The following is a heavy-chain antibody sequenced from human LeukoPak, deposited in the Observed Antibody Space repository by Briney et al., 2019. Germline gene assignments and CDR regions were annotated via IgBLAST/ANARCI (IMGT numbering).Heavy chain of an antibody. Sequence: GGSLRLSCAASGFTFSNYWMSWVRQAPGKGPEWVANLNQDGSEKYYVDSVKGRFTISRDNAKNSLYLQMNSLRAEDTAVYYCATDTWGYFDQWGQGTLVTVSS. CDR2: LNQDGSEK. CDR1: GFTFSNYW. D-gene: IGHD7-27*01. J-gene: IGHJ4*02. CDR3: ATDTWGYFDQ. V-gene: IGHV3-7*01.